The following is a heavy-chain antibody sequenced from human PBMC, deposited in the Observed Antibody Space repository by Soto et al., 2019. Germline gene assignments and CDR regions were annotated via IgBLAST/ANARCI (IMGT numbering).Heavy chain of an antibody. CDR3: ARDFYSITMIGVPDY. CDR1: GFTFSSYG. V-gene: IGHV3-33*01. D-gene: IGHD3-22*01. J-gene: IGHJ4*02. Sequence: QVQLVESGGGVVQPGRSLRLSCAASGFTFSSYGMHWVRQAPGKGLEWVAVIWYDGSNKYYADSVKGRFTISRDNSKNTLYLQMNSLRAEDTAVYYCARDFYSITMIGVPDYWGQGTLVTXSS. CDR2: IWYDGSNK.